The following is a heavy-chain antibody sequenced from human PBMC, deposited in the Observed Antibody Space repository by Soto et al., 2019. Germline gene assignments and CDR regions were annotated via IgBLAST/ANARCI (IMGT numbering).Heavy chain of an antibody. CDR3: AKEMLTFGDFNYYYMDV. V-gene: IGHV3-9*01. CDR2: ITWHSGTI. Sequence: EVQLVESGGGLVQPGRSLSLACAASGFTFDQYTMHWVRQAPGKGLEWVSSITWHSGTIGYADSVKGRFNIARDNAKNSLYLQMIRLRGEDTSLYYCAKEMLTFGDFNYYYMDVWGNGTTVTVSS. D-gene: IGHD3-16*01. J-gene: IGHJ6*03. CDR1: GFTFDQYT.